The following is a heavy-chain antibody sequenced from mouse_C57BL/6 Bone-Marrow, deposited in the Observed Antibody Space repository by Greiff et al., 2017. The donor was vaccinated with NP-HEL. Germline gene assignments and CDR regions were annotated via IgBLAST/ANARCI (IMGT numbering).Heavy chain of an antibody. CDR2: IYPGGGYT. V-gene: IGHV1-63*01. J-gene: IGHJ4*01. Sequence: VKVVESGAELVRPGTSVKMSCKASGYTFTNYWIGWAKQRPGHGLAWIGDIYPGGGYTNYNQKFKGKATLTADKSSSTAYMQFSSLPSEDSAIYYCARSHPYAMDYWGQGTSVTVSS. CDR1: GYTFTNYW. CDR3: ARSHPYAMDY.